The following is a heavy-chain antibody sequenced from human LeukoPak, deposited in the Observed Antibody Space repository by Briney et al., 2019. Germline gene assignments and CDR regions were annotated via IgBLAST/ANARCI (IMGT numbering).Heavy chain of an antibody. Sequence: GASVKVSCKASGGISRSHAFSWVRQAPGQGLEWVGGIIPLFSTSRYTHMFQGRVTITTDESTSTAYMELSSLRSEDTAVYYCAREGSVGVVVSGVLGEYAFDIWGQGTMVTVSS. J-gene: IGHJ3*02. CDR3: AREGSVGVVVSGVLGEYAFDI. CDR1: GGISRSHA. CDR2: IIPLFSTS. D-gene: IGHD2-2*01. V-gene: IGHV1-69*05.